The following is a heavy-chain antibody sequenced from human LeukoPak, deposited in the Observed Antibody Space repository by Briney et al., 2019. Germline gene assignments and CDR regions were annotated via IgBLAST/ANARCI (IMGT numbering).Heavy chain of an antibody. Sequence: GGSLRLSCAASGFAFSSYAMSWVRQAPGKGLEWVSSISGTGGRTYYADSVKGRFTISRDNSKNTLDLQMNSLRADDTAVYYCARDGFSNYWYLNLWGQGTLVTVSS. D-gene: IGHD6-13*01. J-gene: IGHJ4*02. V-gene: IGHV3-23*01. CDR3: ARDGFSNYWYLNL. CDR1: GFAFSSYA. CDR2: ISGTGGRT.